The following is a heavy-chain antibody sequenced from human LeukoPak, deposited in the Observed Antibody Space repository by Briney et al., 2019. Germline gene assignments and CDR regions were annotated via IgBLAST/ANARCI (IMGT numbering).Heavy chain of an antibody. CDR2: INWNGGST. CDR1: GFTFDDYG. Sequence: RPGGSLRLSCAASGFTFDDYGMSWVRQAPGKGLEWVSGINWNGGSTGYADSVKGRFTISRDNAKNSLYLQMNSLRAEDTALYYRARQRVPAAIRRPYYFDYWGQGTLVTVSS. V-gene: IGHV3-20*04. D-gene: IGHD2-2*02. CDR3: ARQRVPAAIRRPYYFDY. J-gene: IGHJ4*02.